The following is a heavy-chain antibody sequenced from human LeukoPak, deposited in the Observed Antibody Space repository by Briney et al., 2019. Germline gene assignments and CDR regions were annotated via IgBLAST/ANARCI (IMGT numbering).Heavy chain of an antibody. CDR2: ITGNGGRT. D-gene: IGHD3-10*01. CDR3: AKDAVAPGSGGDYFDY. J-gene: IGHJ4*01. CDR1: GFTFSSNA. Sequence: GGSLRLSCAASGFTFSSNAMSWVRQAPGKGLEWVSVITGNGGRTYYTESVKSRFTISRDNSKNTLSLQMNSLRAEDTAVYYCAKDAVAPGSGGDYFDYWGHGTLVTVSS. V-gene: IGHV3-23*01.